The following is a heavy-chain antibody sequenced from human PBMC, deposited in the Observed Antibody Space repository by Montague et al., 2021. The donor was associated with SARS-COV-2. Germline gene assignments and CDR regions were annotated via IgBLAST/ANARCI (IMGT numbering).Heavy chain of an antibody. CDR3: ARDGYSSGWNGLHWFDP. V-gene: IGHV4-39*07. CDR1: PVSDGPIRSSTYS. D-gene: IGHD6-25*01. J-gene: IGHJ5*02. Sequence: SETLSLTCTVSPVSDGPIRSSTYSWGWIRQSPGKGLEWIGSIDYSGNTDYNPSLKSRVTISVDTSKNQFSLKLSSVTAADTAVYYCARDGYSSGWNGLHWFDPWGQGTLVTVSS. CDR2: IDYSGNT.